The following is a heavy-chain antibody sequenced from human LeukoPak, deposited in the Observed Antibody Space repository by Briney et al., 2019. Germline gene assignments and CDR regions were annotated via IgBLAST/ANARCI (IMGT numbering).Heavy chain of an antibody. V-gene: IGHV1-46*01. D-gene: IGHD3-22*01. Sequence: ASVKVSCKASGYTFTSYYMHWVRQAPGQGLEWMGIINPSGGSTSYAQKFQGRVTTTRDMSTSTVYMELSSLRSEDTAVYYCARGYYDSSGYDAFDIWGQGTMVTVSS. J-gene: IGHJ3*02. CDR2: INPSGGST. CDR3: ARGYYDSSGYDAFDI. CDR1: GYTFTSYY.